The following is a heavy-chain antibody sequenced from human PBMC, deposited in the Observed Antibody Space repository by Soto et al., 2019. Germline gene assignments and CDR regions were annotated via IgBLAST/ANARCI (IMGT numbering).Heavy chain of an antibody. V-gene: IGHV1-46*03. CDR3: ARGNEIAGFDP. Sequence: ASVKASCKASGYTFTSYGISWVGQAPGQGLEWMGIINPSGGSTSYAQKFQGRVTMTRDTSTSTVYMELSSLRSEDTAVYYCARGNEIAGFDPWGQGTLVTVSS. CDR1: GYTFTSYG. CDR2: INPSGGST. J-gene: IGHJ5*02. D-gene: IGHD2-15*01.